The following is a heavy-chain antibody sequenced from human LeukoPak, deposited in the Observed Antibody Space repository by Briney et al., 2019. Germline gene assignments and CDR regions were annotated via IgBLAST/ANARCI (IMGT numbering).Heavy chain of an antibody. CDR1: GFTFSSYG. CDR3: AKPIVVVPAAIGY. CDR2: IRYDGSNK. V-gene: IGHV3-30*02. D-gene: IGHD2-2*02. J-gene: IGHJ4*02. Sequence: PGGALRLSCAASGFTFSSYGMHWVRQAPGKGLEWVAFIRYDGSNKYYADSVKGRFTISRDNSKNTLYLQMNSLRAEDTAVYYCAKPIVVVPAAIGYWGQGTLVTVSS.